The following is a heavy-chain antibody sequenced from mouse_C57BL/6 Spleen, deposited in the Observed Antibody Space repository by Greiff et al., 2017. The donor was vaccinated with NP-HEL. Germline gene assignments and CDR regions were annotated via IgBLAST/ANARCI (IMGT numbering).Heavy chain of an antibody. D-gene: IGHD3-1*01. J-gene: IGHJ2*01. Sequence: QVQLQQSGAELVRPGTSVKVSCKASGYAFTNYLIEWVKQRPGQGLEWIGVINPGSGGTNYNEKFKGKATLTADKSSSTAYMQLSSLTSEDSAVYFCARGRAPYYFDYWGQGTTLTVSS. V-gene: IGHV1-54*01. CDR3: ARGRAPYYFDY. CDR2: INPGSGGT. CDR1: GYAFTNYL.